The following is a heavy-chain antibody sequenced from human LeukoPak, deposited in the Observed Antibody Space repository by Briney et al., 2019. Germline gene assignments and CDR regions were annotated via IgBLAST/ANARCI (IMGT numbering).Heavy chain of an antibody. J-gene: IGHJ4*02. CDR3: ASTGSSGWGNFDC. CDR1: GGSISGSNW. Sequence: PSGTLSLTCAVSGGSISGSNWWSWVRQPPGKGLEWIGEIYHSGSTNYNPSLKSRVTISVDKSKNQFSLKLSSVTAADTAVYYCASTGSSGWGNFDCWGQGTLVTVSS. CDR2: IYHSGST. V-gene: IGHV4-4*02. D-gene: IGHD6-19*01.